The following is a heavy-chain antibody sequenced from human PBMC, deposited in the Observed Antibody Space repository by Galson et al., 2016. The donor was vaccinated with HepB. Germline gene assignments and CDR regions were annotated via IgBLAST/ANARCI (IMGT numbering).Heavy chain of an antibody. CDR3: ARGAGIAVADYFCYYAFDV. J-gene: IGHJ6*02. D-gene: IGHD6-19*01. CDR2: VNTNSSNT. CDR1: GYTFTTYD. V-gene: IGHV1-8*01. Sequence: SVKVSCKASGYTFTTYDINWVRQATGQGLEWMEWVNTNSSNTGYAQKFQGRVSMSRNSSINTAYMELTSLRSEDTAVYYCARGAGIAVADYFCYYAFDVWGQGTTVTVSS.